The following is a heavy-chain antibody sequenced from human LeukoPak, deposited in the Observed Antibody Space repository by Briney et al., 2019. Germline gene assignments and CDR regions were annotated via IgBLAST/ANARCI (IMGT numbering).Heavy chain of an antibody. V-gene: IGHV3-66*01. CDR3: ARDWRADY. Sequence: GGSLRLSCAASGFGIGASFITWVRQAPGKGLEWVSLLSRGDSAFYADSVKGRFTLSRDNSKNTVFLQMNSLRAEDTAVYFCARDWRADYWGQGTLVTVSS. CDR2: LSRGDSA. J-gene: IGHJ4*02. CDR1: GFGIGASF.